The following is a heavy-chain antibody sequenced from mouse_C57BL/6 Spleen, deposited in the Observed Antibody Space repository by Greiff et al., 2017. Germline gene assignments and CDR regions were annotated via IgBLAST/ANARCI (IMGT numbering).Heavy chain of an antibody. CDR2: ISDGGSYT. D-gene: IGHD2-1*01. Sequence: EVKLVESGGGLVKPGGSLKLSCAASGFTFSSYAMSWVRQTPEKRLEWVATISDGGSYTYYPDNVKGRFTISRDNAKNNLYLQMSHLQSEDTAMYYCARDKYGNYEAWFAYWGQGTLVTVSA. J-gene: IGHJ3*01. V-gene: IGHV5-4*01. CDR1: GFTFSSYA. CDR3: ARDKYGNYEAWFAY.